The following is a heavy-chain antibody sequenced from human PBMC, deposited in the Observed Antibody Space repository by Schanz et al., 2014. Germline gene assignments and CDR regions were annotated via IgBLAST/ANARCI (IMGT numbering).Heavy chain of an antibody. CDR3: ARDLEGYDGGGGGFDP. J-gene: IGHJ5*02. Sequence: EVQLVESGGGFVQPGGSLGLSCVVSGFTVSSNHMSWVRQAPGKGLEWVSVIYSGIGAYYADSVKDRFTVSRDNSKNTLYLQMNSLRAEDTAVYYCARDLEGYDGGGGGFDPWGQGTLVTVSS. CDR2: IYSGIGA. D-gene: IGHD2-21*01. CDR1: GFTVSSNH. V-gene: IGHV3-66*01.